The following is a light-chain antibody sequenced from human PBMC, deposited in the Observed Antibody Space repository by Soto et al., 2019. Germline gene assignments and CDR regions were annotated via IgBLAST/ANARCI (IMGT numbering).Light chain of an antibody. V-gene: IGKV3-15*01. CDR3: QQYNNSPWT. Sequence: ASHSVNSYLAWYQQKPGKAPRXXXYAASKRDTGIPARFSVSVSGTEGTLTISSLKSEDGAVYYCQQYNNSPWTFGQGTKVDIK. CDR2: AAS. J-gene: IGKJ1*01. CDR1: HSVNSY.